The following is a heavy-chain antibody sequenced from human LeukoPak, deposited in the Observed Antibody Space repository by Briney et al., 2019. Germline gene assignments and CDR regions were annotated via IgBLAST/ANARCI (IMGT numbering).Heavy chain of an antibody. CDR1: GFTFSSYW. Sequence: AGGSLRLSCAASGFTFSSYWMSWVRQAPGKGLEWVANIKQDGSEKYYVDSVKGRFTISRDNAKNSLYPQMNSLRAEDTAVYYCARVDYVWGSYRFNYMDVWGKGTTVTVSS. J-gene: IGHJ6*03. CDR3: ARVDYVWGSYRFNYMDV. D-gene: IGHD3-16*02. V-gene: IGHV3-7*01. CDR2: IKQDGSEK.